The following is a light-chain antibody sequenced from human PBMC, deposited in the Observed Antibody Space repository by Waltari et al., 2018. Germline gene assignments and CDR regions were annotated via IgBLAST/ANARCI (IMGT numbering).Light chain of an antibody. CDR2: ATD. Sequence: TPPPSVTGAPGPTVVISCTGRASNLGADHSVNWYQQMPGAVPKIVIYATDRRPSGVPPRFSGSKSGASASLAIFGLQSDDESYYYCQSYDNHLRGPIFGGGTKLTVL. V-gene: IGLV1-40*03. CDR1: ASNLGADHS. J-gene: IGLJ2*01. CDR3: QSYDNHLRGPI.